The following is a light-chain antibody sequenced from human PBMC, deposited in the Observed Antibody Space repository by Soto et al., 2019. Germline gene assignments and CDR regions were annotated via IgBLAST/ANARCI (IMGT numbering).Light chain of an antibody. V-gene: IGKV3-20*01. CDR2: GTS. CDR1: QSLTNSH. J-gene: IGKJ1*01. CDR3: QQYGSSPRT. Sequence: EIVLTQSPGSLSLSPGERATLSCRASQSLTNSHLAWYQQKPGQAPRLLIYGTSSRATGIPDRFSGSGSGTDFPLTSSRLEPEYFAVYYCQQYGSSPRTFGQGTKVEIK.